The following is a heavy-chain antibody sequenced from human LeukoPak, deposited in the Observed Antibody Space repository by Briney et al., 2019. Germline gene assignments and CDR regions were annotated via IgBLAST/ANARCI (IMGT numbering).Heavy chain of an antibody. CDR1: RFIISTYW. CDR2: ISSDGSNT. D-gene: IGHD3/OR15-3a*01. V-gene: IGHV3-74*01. J-gene: IGHJ6*03. Sequence: PGGSLRLSCGASRFIISTYWMHWVRQAPGKGLVWVSRISSDGSNTIYADSVKGRFTISRDNANNTLYLHMNSLRAEDTAVYYCARELDLRGAYYMDVWGKGTTVTVSS. CDR3: ARELDLRGAYYMDV.